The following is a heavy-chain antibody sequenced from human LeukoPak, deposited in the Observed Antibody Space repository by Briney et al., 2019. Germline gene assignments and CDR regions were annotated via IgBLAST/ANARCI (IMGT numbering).Heavy chain of an antibody. V-gene: IGHV3-53*01. CDR1: GFTVSDNY. CDR3: AKGMNYYDSSGLDY. J-gene: IGHJ4*02. Sequence: GGSLRLSCAASGFTVSDNYMSWVRQAPGKGLEWVSVIYSGGSTNYADSVKGRFTISRDNSKNTLYLQMNSLRAEDTAVYYCAKGMNYYDSSGLDYWGQGTLVTVSS. CDR2: IYSGGST. D-gene: IGHD3-22*01.